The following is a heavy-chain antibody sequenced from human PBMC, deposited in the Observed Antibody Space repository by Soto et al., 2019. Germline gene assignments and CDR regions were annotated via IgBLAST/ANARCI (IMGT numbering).Heavy chain of an antibody. CDR3: ASSNSLWSGYYVPHFDY. CDR2: IWYDGSNK. CDR1: GFTFSSYG. D-gene: IGHD3-3*01. V-gene: IGHV3-33*01. Sequence: GGSLRLSCAASGFTFSSYGMHWVRQAPGKGLEWVAVIWYDGSNKYYADSVKGRFTISRDNSKNTLYLQMNSLRAEDTAVYYCASSNSLWSGYYVPHFDYWGQGTLVTVSS. J-gene: IGHJ4*02.